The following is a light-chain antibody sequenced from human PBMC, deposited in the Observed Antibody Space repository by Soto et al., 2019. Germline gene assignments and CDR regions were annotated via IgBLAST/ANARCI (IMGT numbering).Light chain of an antibody. CDR3: QQYLSYPIT. V-gene: IGKV1-27*01. Sequence: DIQMTQAPSSLSASVGDRVTITCRARQDISTYLAWYQQKPGKVPKLLISAAYTLQSGVPPRFSGSGSGTDFTLTISSLQPEDVATYYCQQYLSYPITFGQGTRLEIK. J-gene: IGKJ5*01. CDR1: QDISTY. CDR2: AAY.